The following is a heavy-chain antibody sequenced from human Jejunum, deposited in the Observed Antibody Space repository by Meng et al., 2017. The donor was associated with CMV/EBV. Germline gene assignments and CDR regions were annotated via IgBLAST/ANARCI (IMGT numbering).Heavy chain of an antibody. J-gene: IGHJ3*02. V-gene: IGHV3-30*04. CDR1: GFTLSRYD. CDR2: ISYDGNNK. Sequence: LGFTLSRYDLHWVRQAPGKGLEWGAVISYDGNNKYYTNSVKGRFTISRDSTRNTLYRQMNSLRADDTAGYYCARGGGGSWHAFDIWGQGTMVTVSS. D-gene: IGHD1-26*01. CDR3: ARGGGGSWHAFDI.